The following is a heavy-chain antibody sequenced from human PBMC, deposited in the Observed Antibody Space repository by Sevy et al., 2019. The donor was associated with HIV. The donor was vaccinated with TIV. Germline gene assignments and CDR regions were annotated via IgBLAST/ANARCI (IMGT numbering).Heavy chain of an antibody. Sequence: SGPTLVNPTQTLTLTCTFSGFSLSTSGVGVGWIRQPPGKALEWLALIYWDDDKRYSPSLKRRLTITKDTSKNQVVLTMTNMDPVDTATYYCAHIINSFMVRGVVDYWGQGTLVTVSS. J-gene: IGHJ4*02. CDR2: IYWDDDK. V-gene: IGHV2-5*02. CDR1: GFSLSTSGVG. CDR3: AHIINSFMVRGVVDY. D-gene: IGHD3-10*01.